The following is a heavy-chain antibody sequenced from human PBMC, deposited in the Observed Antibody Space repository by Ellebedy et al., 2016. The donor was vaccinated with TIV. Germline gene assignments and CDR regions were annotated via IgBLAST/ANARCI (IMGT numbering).Heavy chain of an antibody. J-gene: IGHJ4*02. CDR2: ISYYNGNT. V-gene: IGHV1-18*04. CDR1: GYPFPNYG. CDR3: ARDVPADAAALLDY. D-gene: IGHD2-2*01. Sequence: AASVKVSCKASGYPFPNYGVSWARQAPGQGLEWVGWISYYNGNTKYGQKFQGRISLTTDTSMGTAYMELRSLRSDDTGVYFCARDVPADAAALLDYWGQGTRVTVSS.